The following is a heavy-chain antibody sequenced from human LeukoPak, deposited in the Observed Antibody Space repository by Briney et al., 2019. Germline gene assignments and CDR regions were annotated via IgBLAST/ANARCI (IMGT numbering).Heavy chain of an antibody. CDR1: GVSFSGYY. CDR2: INHSGST. D-gene: IGHD4-11*01. CDR3: ARGASNQRHYYYYMDV. V-gene: IGHV4-34*01. J-gene: IGHJ6*03. Sequence: PSETLSLTCAVYGVSFSGYYWSWIRQPPGKGLEWIGEINHSGSTNYNPSLKSRVTISVDTSKNQFSLKLSSVTAADTAVYYCARGASNQRHYYYYMDVWGKGTTVTVSS.